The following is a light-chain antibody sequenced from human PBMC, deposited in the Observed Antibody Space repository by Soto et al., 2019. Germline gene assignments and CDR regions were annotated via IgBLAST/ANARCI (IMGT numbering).Light chain of an antibody. V-gene: IGKV3D-15*01. CDR3: QHYYGFSRT. J-gene: IGKJ1*01. CDR2: YSS. Sequence: EVMMTQFPDTVSVTPGETVTLSCGASQSVRTNLAWYQQRPGQAPRLLIHYSSTRASDIPARFSGSGSGTNFTLAISSLQPDDFATYYCQHYYGFSRTFGQGTKVDIK. CDR1: QSVRTN.